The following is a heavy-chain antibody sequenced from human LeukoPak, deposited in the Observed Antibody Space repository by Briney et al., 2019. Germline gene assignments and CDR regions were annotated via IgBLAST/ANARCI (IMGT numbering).Heavy chain of an antibody. D-gene: IGHD5-18*01. Sequence: AGGSLRLSCAASGFTFDDYGMSWVRQAPGKGLEWVSGINWNGGSTGYADSVKGRFTISRDNAKNSLYLQMNSLRAEDTALYYCARAKVQLWLNYYYYMDVWGKGTTVTVSS. CDR1: GFTFDDYG. CDR3: ARAKVQLWLNYYYYMDV. V-gene: IGHV3-20*04. J-gene: IGHJ6*03. CDR2: INWNGGST.